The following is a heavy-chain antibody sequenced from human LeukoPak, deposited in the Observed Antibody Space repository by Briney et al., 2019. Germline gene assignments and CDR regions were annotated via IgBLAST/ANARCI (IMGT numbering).Heavy chain of an antibody. J-gene: IGHJ3*02. CDR2: ISSSGSTI. D-gene: IGHD4-23*01. CDR3: ARDTLEYSNSPDALDI. V-gene: IGHV3-48*03. CDR1: GFTFSSYE. Sequence: GGSLRLSCAASGFTFSSYEMNWVRQAPGKGLEWVSYISSSGSTIYYADSVKGRFTISRDNGKNSLYMQMESLRDEDTAIYYCARDTLEYSNSPDALDIWGQGTMVTVSS.